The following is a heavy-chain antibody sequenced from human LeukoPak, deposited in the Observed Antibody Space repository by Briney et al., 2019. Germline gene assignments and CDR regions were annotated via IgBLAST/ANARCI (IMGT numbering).Heavy chain of an antibody. Sequence: GGSLRLSCAASGFIFSSYWMSWVRQAPGKGLEWVANIKQDGSEKYYVDSVKGRFTISRDNAKNSLYLQMNSLRAEDTAVCYCARDSRWFYYWGQGTLVTVSS. D-gene: IGHD6-13*01. J-gene: IGHJ4*02. CDR3: ARDSRWFYY. CDR2: IKQDGSEK. V-gene: IGHV3-7*01. CDR1: GFIFSSYW.